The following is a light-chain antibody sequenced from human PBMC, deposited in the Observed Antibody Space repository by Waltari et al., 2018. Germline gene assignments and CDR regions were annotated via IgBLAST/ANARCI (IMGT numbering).Light chain of an antibody. V-gene: IGKV3-20*01. CDR1: QSVTRA. Sequence: EVVLTQSPGALSWSTGDAATISCRTSQSVTRALACYQQKPGQAPRLLIYGASNRATGIPDRFSGSGSGADFSLTISSLEPEDFAVYYCQHYLRLPVTFGQGTKVEVK. J-gene: IGKJ1*01. CDR3: QHYLRLPVT. CDR2: GAS.